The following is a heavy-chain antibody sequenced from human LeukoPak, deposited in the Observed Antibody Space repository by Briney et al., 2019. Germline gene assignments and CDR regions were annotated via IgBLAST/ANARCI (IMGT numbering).Heavy chain of an antibody. CDR2: IWYDGSNK. J-gene: IGHJ3*02. V-gene: IGHV3-33*01. Sequence: GRSLRLSCAASGFTFSSYGMHWVRQAPGKGLEWVAVIWYDGSNKYYADSVKGRFTISRDNSKNTLYLQMNSLRAEDTAVYYCARWDSSVGLAFDIWGQGTMVTVSS. CDR3: ARWDSSVGLAFDI. CDR1: GFTFSSYG. D-gene: IGHD6-19*01.